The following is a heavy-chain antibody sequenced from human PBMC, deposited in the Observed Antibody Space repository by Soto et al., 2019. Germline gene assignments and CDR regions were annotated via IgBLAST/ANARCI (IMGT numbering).Heavy chain of an antibody. J-gene: IGHJ6*02. D-gene: IGHD6-19*01. CDR3: ARDQAVAGGYYYYGMDV. CDR2: IWYDGSNK. Sequence: PGGSLRLSCAASGFTFSSYGMHWVRQAPGKGLEWVAVIWYDGSNKYYADSVKGRFTISRDNSKNTLYLQMNSLRAEDTAVYYCARDQAVAGGYYYYGMDVWGQGTTVTVSS. V-gene: IGHV3-33*01. CDR1: GFTFSSYG.